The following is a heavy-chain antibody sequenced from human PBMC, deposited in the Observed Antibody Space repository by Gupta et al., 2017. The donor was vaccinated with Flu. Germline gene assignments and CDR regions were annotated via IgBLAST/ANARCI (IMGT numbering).Heavy chain of an antibody. Sequence: QITLKESGPTLVKPTQTLTLTCTFSGFSLSTSGVGVGWIRQPPGKALEWLALIYWDDAKRYSPSLKSRLTITKDTSKNQVVLTMTNMDPVDTATYYCAHTKYNWNSFPPWFDPWGQGTLVTVSS. CDR3: AHTKYNWNSFPPWFDP. V-gene: IGHV2-5*02. CDR2: IYWDDAK. CDR1: GFSLSTSGVG. D-gene: IGHD1-7*01. J-gene: IGHJ5*02.